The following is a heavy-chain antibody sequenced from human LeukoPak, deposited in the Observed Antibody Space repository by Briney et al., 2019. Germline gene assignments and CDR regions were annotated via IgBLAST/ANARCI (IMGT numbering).Heavy chain of an antibody. J-gene: IGHJ4*02. D-gene: IGHD3-10*01. Sequence: ASVKVSCKASGYTFTSYGISWVRQAPGQGLEWMGWISAYNSNTNYAQKLQGRVTMTADTSTSTAYMELRSLRSDDTAVYYCGRAADSGSYYNSGFDYWGQGTLVTVSS. CDR2: ISAYNSNT. CDR1: GYTFTSYG. V-gene: IGHV1-18*01. CDR3: GRAADSGSYYNSGFDY.